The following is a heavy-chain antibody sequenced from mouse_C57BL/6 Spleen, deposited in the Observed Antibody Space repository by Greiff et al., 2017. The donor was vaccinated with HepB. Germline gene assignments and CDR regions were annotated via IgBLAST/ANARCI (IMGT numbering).Heavy chain of an antibody. Sequence: EVQLQQSGPELVKPGASVKISCKASGYSFTDYNMNWVKQSNGKSLEWIGVINPNYGTTSYNQKFKGKATLTVDQSSSTAYMQLNSLTSEDSAVYYCARGGFYDGYGDWYFDVWGTGTTVTVSS. J-gene: IGHJ1*03. CDR2: INPNYGTT. V-gene: IGHV1-39*01. CDR1: GYSFTDYN. D-gene: IGHD2-2*01. CDR3: ARGGFYDGYGDWYFDV.